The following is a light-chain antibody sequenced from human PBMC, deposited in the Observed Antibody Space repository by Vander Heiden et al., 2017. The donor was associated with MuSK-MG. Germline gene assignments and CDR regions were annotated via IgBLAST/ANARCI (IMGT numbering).Light chain of an antibody. J-gene: IGLJ2*01. V-gene: IGLV3-1*01. CDR2: QDD. CDR1: KLGDKY. Sequence: DKVTQPPSVPVSPGQIASITCSGDKLGDKYACWYQLKPGQSPVLVIYQDDKRPSGIPERFSGSTSGNTASLTISGTQAMDEADYYCQAWDSSNNVVFGGGTKLTVL. CDR3: QAWDSSNNVV.